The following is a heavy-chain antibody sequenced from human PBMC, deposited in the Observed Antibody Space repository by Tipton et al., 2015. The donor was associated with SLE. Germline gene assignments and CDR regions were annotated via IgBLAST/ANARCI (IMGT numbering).Heavy chain of an antibody. V-gene: IGHV1-18*01. J-gene: IGHJ3*02. Sequence: QLVQSGAEVKKPGASAKVSCKASGYTFTSYGISWVRQAPGQGLEWMGWISAYNGNTNYAQKLQGRVTMTRDTSTSTVYMELSSLRSEDTAVYYCARDQFPGGWELGHDAFDIWGQGTIVTVSS. CDR2: ISAYNGNT. D-gene: IGHD6-19*01. CDR3: ARDQFPGGWELGHDAFDI. CDR1: GYTFTSYG.